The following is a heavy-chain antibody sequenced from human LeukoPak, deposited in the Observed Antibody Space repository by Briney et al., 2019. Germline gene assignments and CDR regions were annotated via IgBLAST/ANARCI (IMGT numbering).Heavy chain of an antibody. V-gene: IGHV1-2*02. Sequence: ASVKVSCKASGYTFTGYYMHWVRQAPGQGLEWMGWINPNSGGTNYAQKFQGRVTMTRDTSISTAYMELSRLRPDDTAVYYCARENYYSSSTRGLFDYWGQGTLVTVSS. D-gene: IGHD6-6*01. J-gene: IGHJ4*02. CDR2: INPNSGGT. CDR1: GYTFTGYY. CDR3: ARENYYSSSTRGLFDY.